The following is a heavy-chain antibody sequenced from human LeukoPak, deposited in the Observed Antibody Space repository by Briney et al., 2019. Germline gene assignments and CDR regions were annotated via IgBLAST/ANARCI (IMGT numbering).Heavy chain of an antibody. Sequence: PGGSLRLSCAASGFTVSTNCMTWVRQAPGKGLEWVSTIYSGGTTYYADSVMGRFTISRHNSRNTLYLQMNSLRAEDTAVYYCAKHRGGGSGWYWGQGTLVTVSS. CDR1: GFTVSTNC. CDR3: AKHRGGGSGWY. CDR2: IYSGGTT. J-gene: IGHJ4*02. D-gene: IGHD6-19*01. V-gene: IGHV3-53*01.